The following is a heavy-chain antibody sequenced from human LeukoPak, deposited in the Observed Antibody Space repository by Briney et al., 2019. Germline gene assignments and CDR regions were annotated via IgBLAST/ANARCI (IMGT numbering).Heavy chain of an antibody. CDR2: INPGDSDT. CDR1: GYSFTSYW. D-gene: IGHD3-22*01. Sequence: GESLKISCKGSGYSFTSYWIGWVRQMPGKGLEWMGIINPGDSDTRYSPSFQGQVTISVDKSINTAYLQWSSLKASDTAMYYCARQWLYYDSGAYRNYNCFDPWGQGTLVTVSS. J-gene: IGHJ5*02. V-gene: IGHV5-51*01. CDR3: ARQWLYYDSGAYRNYNCFDP.